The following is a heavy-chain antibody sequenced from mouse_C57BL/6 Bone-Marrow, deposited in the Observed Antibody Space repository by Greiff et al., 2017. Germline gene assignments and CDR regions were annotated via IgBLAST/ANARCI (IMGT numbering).Heavy chain of an antibody. CDR1: GFNIKDYY. J-gene: IGHJ4*01. V-gene: IGHV14-2*01. CDR2: IDPEDGET. CDR3: APYYYGSSPYYAMDY. D-gene: IGHD1-1*01. Sequence: EVQLQQSGAELVKPGASVKLSCTASGFNIKDYYMHWVKQRTEQGLEWIGRIDPEDGETKYAPKFQGKATITADTSSNTAYLQLRRLTSEDTAVYYCAPYYYGSSPYYAMDYWGQGTSVTVSS.